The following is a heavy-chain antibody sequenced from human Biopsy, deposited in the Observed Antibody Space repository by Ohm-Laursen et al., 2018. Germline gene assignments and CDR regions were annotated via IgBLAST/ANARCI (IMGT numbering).Heavy chain of an antibody. CDR3: ARAGTAINGNSLGFDP. J-gene: IGHJ5*02. V-gene: IGHV4-34*01. CDR1: VGSFSGYY. Sequence: TLSLTCAVYVGSFSGYYWTWIRQPPGKGLEWIGEINHSGSTNYNPSLKSRVSISVDTSKNQLSLKLNSVTAADTAVYYCARAGTAINGNSLGFDPWGQGTLVTVSS. CDR2: INHSGST. D-gene: IGHD1-20*01.